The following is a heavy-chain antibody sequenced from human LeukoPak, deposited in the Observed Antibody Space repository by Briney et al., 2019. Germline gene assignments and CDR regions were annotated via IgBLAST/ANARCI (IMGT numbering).Heavy chain of an antibody. Sequence: QPGGSLRLSCAASGFTFSSSWMAWVRQAPGKGLEWVGNIKEDGTAKNYVVSVRGRFTISRDNSKNTLYLQMNSLRAEDTAVYYCARGGGYSDYWGQGTLVTVSS. J-gene: IGHJ4*02. CDR1: GFTFSSSW. V-gene: IGHV3-7*03. CDR3: ARGGGYSDY. CDR2: IKEDGTAK. D-gene: IGHD5-24*01.